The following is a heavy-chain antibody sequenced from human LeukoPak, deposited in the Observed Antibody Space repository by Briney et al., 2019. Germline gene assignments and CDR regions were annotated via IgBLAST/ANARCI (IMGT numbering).Heavy chain of an antibody. V-gene: IGHV3-30*02. CDR2: IRYDGSNK. CDR3: AKEGGLGYCSSTSCYMGDY. J-gene: IGHJ4*02. CDR1: GFTFSSYG. D-gene: IGHD2-2*02. Sequence: PGGSLRLSCAASGFTFSSYGMHWVRQAPGKGLEWVAFIRYDGSNKYYADSVKGRFTISRDNSKNTLYLQMNSLRAEDTAVYYCAKEGGLGYCSSTSCYMGDYWGQGTLVTVSS.